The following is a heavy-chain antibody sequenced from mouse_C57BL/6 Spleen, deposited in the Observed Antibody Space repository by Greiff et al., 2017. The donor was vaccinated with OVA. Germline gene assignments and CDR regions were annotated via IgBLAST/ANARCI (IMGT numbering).Heavy chain of an antibody. Sequence: VQLKESGPVLVKPGASVKMSCKASGYTFTDYYMNWVKQSHGKSLEWIGVINPYNGGTSYNQKFKGKATLTVDKSSSTAYMELNSLTSEDSAVYYCAISYDYDGVWFAYWGQGTLVTVSA. CDR3: AISYDYDGVWFAY. J-gene: IGHJ3*01. V-gene: IGHV1-19*01. D-gene: IGHD2-4*01. CDR2: INPYNGGT. CDR1: GYTFTDYY.